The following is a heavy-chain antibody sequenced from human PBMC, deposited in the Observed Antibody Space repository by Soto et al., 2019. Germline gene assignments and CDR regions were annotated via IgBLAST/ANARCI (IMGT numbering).Heavy chain of an antibody. D-gene: IGHD1-1*01. CDR1: GFTFSSYA. CDR2: ISGIGHST. J-gene: IGHJ4*02. V-gene: IGHV3-23*01. CDR3: AKRIMSTIGHFDS. Sequence: VGSLRLSCAASGFTFSSYAMGWVRQAPGKGLEWVSSISGIGHSTYYADSVKGRFTISRDNSKNTLHLQMNSLRAEDMAVYYCAKRIMSTIGHFDSWGQGTLVTVSS.